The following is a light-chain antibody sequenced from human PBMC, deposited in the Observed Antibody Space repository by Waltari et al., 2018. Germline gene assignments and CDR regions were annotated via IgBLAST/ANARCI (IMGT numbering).Light chain of an antibody. Sequence: DIVMTQSPDSLAESLGERATITCKSSQSVFYNSNNKHYLAWYQQKVGQPPKLLIYWASSRESGVPDRFSGSVSGADFTLTISSLQAEDVAVYYCQQYYTAPYSFGQGTKLEIK. CDR3: QQYYTAPYS. CDR2: WAS. CDR1: QSVFYNSNNKHY. J-gene: IGKJ2*03. V-gene: IGKV4-1*01.